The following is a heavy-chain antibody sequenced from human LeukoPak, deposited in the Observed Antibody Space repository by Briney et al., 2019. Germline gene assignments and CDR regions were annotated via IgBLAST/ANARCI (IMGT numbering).Heavy chain of an antibody. CDR1: GFTFSSYD. CDR3: ARSRGIAVKYGMDV. D-gene: IGHD6-19*01. J-gene: IGHJ6*02. V-gene: IGHV3-13*01. Sequence: GGSLRLSCAASGFTFSSYDIHWVRQATGKGLEWVSAIGTAGDTYYPGSVKGRFTISRENAKNSLYLQMNSLRAGDTAVYYCARSRGIAVKYGMDVWGQGTTVTVSS. CDR2: IGTAGDT.